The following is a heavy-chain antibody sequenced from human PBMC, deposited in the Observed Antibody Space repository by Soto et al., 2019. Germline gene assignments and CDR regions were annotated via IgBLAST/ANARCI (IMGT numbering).Heavy chain of an antibody. CDR2: IYYSGST. V-gene: IGHV4-59*01. J-gene: IGHJ3*02. Sequence: SQTLRLTGAAYGGTLSGYYGTWIRQPPGKGLEWIGDIYYSGSTNYNPSLKSRVTISVDTSKNQFSLKLSSVTAADTAVYYCARVWGGAFDIWGQGTMVT. D-gene: IGHD3-10*01. CDR1: GGTLSGYY. CDR3: ARVWGGAFDI.